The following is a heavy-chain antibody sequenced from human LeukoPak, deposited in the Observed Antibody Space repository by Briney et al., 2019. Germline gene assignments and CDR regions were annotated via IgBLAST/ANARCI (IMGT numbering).Heavy chain of an antibody. CDR2: IYYSGST. V-gene: IGHV4-59*01. Sequence: SETLSLTCTVSGGSISSYYWSWIRQPPGKGLEWIGYIYYSGSTNYNPSLKSRVTISVDTSKNQFSLKLSSVTAADTAVYYCAGLGNDWKDYWGQGTLVTVSS. CDR3: AGLGNDWKDY. D-gene: IGHD1-1*01. CDR1: GGSISSYY. J-gene: IGHJ4*02.